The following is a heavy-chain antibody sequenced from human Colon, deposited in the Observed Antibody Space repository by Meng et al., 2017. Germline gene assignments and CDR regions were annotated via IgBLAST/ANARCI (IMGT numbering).Heavy chain of an antibody. Sequence: QVQLQESGPGLVKPSETLSLTCAVSGGSISNLYYSWIRQPPGKGLEWVGYIYSGGRINYNPSLKSRANISIDTSKNQLSLNLTSVTADDTAVYYCARNWVGGGLLFDHWGQGTLVTVSS. J-gene: IGHJ4*02. CDR1: GGSISNLY. CDR2: IYSGGRI. CDR3: ARNWVGGGLLFDH. V-gene: IGHV4-59*11. D-gene: IGHD3-16*01.